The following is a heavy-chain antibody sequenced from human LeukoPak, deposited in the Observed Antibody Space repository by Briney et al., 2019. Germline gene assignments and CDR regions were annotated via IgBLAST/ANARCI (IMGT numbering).Heavy chain of an antibody. D-gene: IGHD2-2*01. CDR3: ARYMAGSSANDY. CDR1: GYTFTSYD. V-gene: IGHV1-8*01. J-gene: IGHJ4*02. Sequence: ASVKVSCKASGYTFTSYDINWVRQATGQGLEWMGWMNPNSGNTGYAQKFQGRVTMTRNTSISTAYMELSSLRSEDTAVYYCARYMAGSSANDYWGQGTLVTVSS. CDR2: MNPNSGNT.